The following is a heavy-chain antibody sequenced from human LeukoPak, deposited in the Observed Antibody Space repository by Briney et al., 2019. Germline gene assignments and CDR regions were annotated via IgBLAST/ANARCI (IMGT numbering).Heavy chain of an antibody. Sequence: GGSLRLSCSASGPTLSGYWMHWVRQIPGKGLVWVSRIDSDGSGTSYADSVKGQFTISRDDVKNMLYLQMNSLRVEDTGLYYCSTVEHFWGQGTLVTVSS. CDR3: STVEHF. J-gene: IGHJ4*02. CDR2: IDSDGSGT. V-gene: IGHV3-74*01. D-gene: IGHD1/OR15-1a*01. CDR1: GPTLSGYW.